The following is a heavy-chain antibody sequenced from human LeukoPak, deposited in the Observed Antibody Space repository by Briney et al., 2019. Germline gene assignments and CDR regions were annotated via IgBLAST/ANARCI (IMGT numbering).Heavy chain of an antibody. V-gene: IGHV4-34*01. CDR3: ARRRALVAATPWLLDY. CDR1: GGSFSGYY. CDR2: INHSGST. J-gene: IGHJ4*02. Sequence: SETLSLTCAVYGGSFSGYYWSWIRQPPGRGLEWIGEINHSGSTNYNPSLKSRVTISVDTSKNQFSLKLSSVTAADTAVYYCARRRALVAATPWLLDYWGQGTLVTVSS. D-gene: IGHD2-15*01.